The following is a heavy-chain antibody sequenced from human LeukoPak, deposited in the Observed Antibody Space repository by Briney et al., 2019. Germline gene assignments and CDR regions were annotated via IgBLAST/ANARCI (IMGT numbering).Heavy chain of an antibody. Sequence: SETLSLTCTVSGDSMRDDYWGWIRQPAGRGLEWIGRIYSSANIDYNPSLESRVTLSIDTSKNQFSLKLSSVTAADTAVYYCARLLYCSGISCYYGAFDIWGQGTMVTVSS. D-gene: IGHD2-15*01. CDR2: IYSSANI. CDR1: GDSMRDDY. CDR3: ARLLYCSGISCYYGAFDI. J-gene: IGHJ3*02. V-gene: IGHV4-4*07.